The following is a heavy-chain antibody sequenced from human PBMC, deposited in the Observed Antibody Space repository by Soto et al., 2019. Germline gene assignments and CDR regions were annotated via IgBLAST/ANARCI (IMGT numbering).Heavy chain of an antibody. J-gene: IGHJ4*02. CDR3: AKSQSPMVRGVIEAFDF. CDR1: GFTFDDYA. Sequence: EVQLVESGGGVVRPGGSLRLCCVASGFTFDDYAMSWVRQVPGKGLEWVSGINWNGGSTHYADSVKGRCTISRDNAKNSLYLQMNSLRDEDTAFYYCAKSQSPMVRGVIEAFDFWGQGPLVTVSS. CDR2: INWNGGST. D-gene: IGHD3-10*01. V-gene: IGHV3-20*04.